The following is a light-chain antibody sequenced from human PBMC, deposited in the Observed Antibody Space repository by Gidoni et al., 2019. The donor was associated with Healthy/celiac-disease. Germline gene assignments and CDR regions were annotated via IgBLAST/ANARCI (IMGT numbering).Light chain of an antibody. CDR1: QDISNY. J-gene: IGKJ1*01. CDR2: DAS. V-gene: IGKV1-33*01. Sequence: DIQMTQSPSSLSASVGDRVTITCQASQDISNYLNWYQQKPGKAPKLLIYDASNLEPGVPSRFSGNGSGTDFTFTISSLQPEDIATYYCQQYDNLPRTFGQGTKVEIK. CDR3: QQYDNLPRT.